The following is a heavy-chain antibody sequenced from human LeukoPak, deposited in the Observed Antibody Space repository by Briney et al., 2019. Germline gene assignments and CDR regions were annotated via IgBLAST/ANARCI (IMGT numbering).Heavy chain of an antibody. CDR2: INAGSGNT. D-gene: IGHD3-10*01. CDR1: GYTFTSYA. V-gene: IGHV1-3*01. Sequence: ASVKVSCKASGYTFTSYAIHWVRQAPGQRLEWMGWINAGSGNTKYSQMFQGRVTITRDTSASAAYMELSSLRSEDTAVYYCAREGKNYYGSGNKDYGMDVWGQGTTVTVSS. J-gene: IGHJ6*02. CDR3: AREGKNYYGSGNKDYGMDV.